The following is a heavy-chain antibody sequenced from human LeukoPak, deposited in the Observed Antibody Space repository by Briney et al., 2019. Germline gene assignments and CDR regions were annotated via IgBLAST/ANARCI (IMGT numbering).Heavy chain of an antibody. J-gene: IGHJ2*01. V-gene: IGHV4-59*08. Sequence: SETLSLTCSVSGGSIGAYYWSWIRQPPGKGLEWIGYVYNSGITDYSPSLKSRGTISVDTSKIQFSLKLSSVTAADTAVYYCARLTPVGTGGQWYFDVWGRGALVTVSS. CDR1: GGSIGAYY. CDR2: VYNSGIT. CDR3: ARLTPVGTGGQWYFDV. D-gene: IGHD2-8*02.